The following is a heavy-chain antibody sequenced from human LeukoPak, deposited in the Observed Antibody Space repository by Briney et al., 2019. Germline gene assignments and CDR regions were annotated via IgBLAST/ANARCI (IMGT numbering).Heavy chain of an antibody. CDR3: THSFRDGYNKDWFDS. V-gene: IGHV2-5*01. D-gene: IGHD5-24*01. CDR2: IYWYDDK. CDR1: GFSLTTSGVG. J-gene: IGHJ5*01. Sequence: SGPTLVKPTQTLTLTCTFSGFSLTTSGVGVGWIRQPPGKALEWLALIYWYDDKCYSPSLKSRLTITKDTSKNQVVLTMTNMDPVDTATYYCTHSFRDGYNKDWFDSWGQGTLVTVSS.